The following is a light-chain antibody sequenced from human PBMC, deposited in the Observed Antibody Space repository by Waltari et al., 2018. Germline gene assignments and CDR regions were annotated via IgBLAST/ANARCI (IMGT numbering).Light chain of an antibody. CDR3: SAWDDSLNGVL. J-gene: IGLJ2*01. CDR2: RNN. Sequence: QSVLSQPPSASGTPGQRVSISCSGSSSNVGTSTVNWYQQLPGTAPKLLIYRNNQRPSSGPGRFSGSKSGTSASLAISGLQSEDEAEYFCSAWDDSLNGVLFGGGTKLTVL. CDR1: SSNVGTST. V-gene: IGLV1-44*01.